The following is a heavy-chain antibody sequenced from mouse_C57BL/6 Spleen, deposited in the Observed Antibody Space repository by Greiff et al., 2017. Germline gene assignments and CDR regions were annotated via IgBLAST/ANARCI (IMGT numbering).Heavy chain of an antibody. Sequence: LQQSGASVKISCKASGYAFSSYWMNWVKQRPGKGLEWIGQIYPGDGDTNYNGKFKGKATLTADKSSSTAYMQLSSLTSEDSAVYFCARSDYYGSRPWYFDVWGTGTTVTVSS. D-gene: IGHD1-1*01. CDR2: IYPGDGDT. J-gene: IGHJ1*03. CDR1: GYAFSSYW. CDR3: ARSDYYGSRPWYFDV. V-gene: IGHV1-80*01.